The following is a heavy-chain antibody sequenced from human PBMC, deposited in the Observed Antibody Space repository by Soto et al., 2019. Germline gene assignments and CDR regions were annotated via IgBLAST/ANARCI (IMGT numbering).Heavy chain of an antibody. D-gene: IGHD6-19*01. CDR1: DDSFRGAEYY. CDR3: AIGPAYIDGWRTFDL. J-gene: IGHJ4*02. V-gene: IGHV4-61*08. CDR2: TYYNGDT. Sequence: VLLQESGPGLLRPSETLSLTCTVSDDSFRGAEYYWSWIRQPLGKGPEWIGYTYYNGDTKYNPALRSRVTMSEDTSKNQFSLRLSSVTAADTAVYFCAIGPAYIDGWRTFDLWGRGILVTVSS.